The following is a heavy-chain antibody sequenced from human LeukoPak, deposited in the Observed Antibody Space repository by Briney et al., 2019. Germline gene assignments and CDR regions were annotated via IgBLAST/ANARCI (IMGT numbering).Heavy chain of an antibody. CDR1: GYTFTAYY. D-gene: IGHD6-13*01. J-gene: IGHJ3*02. Sequence: AASVTVSCKASGYTFTAYYMHWVRQAPGQGLEWMGWINPNTGGRNYAQKFQGRVSMTRDTSISTAYMVLSRLRSDDTAVYYCARSPLVQIAAAYKDIWGQGTMITVSS. CDR2: INPNTGGR. V-gene: IGHV1-2*02. CDR3: ARSPLVQIAAAYKDI.